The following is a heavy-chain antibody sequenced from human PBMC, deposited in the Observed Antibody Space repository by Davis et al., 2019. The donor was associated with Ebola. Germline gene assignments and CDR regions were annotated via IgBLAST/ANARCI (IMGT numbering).Heavy chain of an antibody. J-gene: IGHJ6*03. D-gene: IGHD3-3*01. CDR2: IVVGSGNT. Sequence: SVKVSCKASGFTFTSSAVQWVRQARGQRLEWIGWIVVGSGNTNYAQKFQERVTITRDMSTSTAYMELSSLRSEDTAVYYCAAGLGFLESYYYYYYYMDVWGKGTTVTVSS. V-gene: IGHV1-58*01. CDR3: AAGLGFLESYYYYYYYMDV. CDR1: GFTFTSSA.